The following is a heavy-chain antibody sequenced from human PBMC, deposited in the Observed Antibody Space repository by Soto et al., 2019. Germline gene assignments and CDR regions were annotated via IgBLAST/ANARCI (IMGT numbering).Heavy chain of an antibody. CDR3: AREMFTRTWYPGD. J-gene: IGHJ4*01. V-gene: IGHV4-31*03. D-gene: IGHD6-13*01. Sequence: QVQLQESGPGLVRPSQTLSLTCTVSGGSISSGDYYWSWIRQHPGRGLEWIGYVYYSGITFYNPSPTRRFTISVDTSTTKYYRRLGSVTSPYADVDYCAREMFTRTWYPGDWAHVPLVTVSS. CDR2: VYYSGIT. CDR1: GGSISSGDYY.